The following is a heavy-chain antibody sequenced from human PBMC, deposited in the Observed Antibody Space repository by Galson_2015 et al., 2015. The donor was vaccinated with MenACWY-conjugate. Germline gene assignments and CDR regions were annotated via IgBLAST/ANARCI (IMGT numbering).Heavy chain of an antibody. Sequence: ETLSLTCTVSGASISSHHWSWFRPPPGKGLEWIAYIRDTGSLKDNPSLKSRVTMSADKSNNQFSLRLISVTAADTAVYYCARLPTWGSSLGYFDYWGQGILVAVSS. J-gene: IGHJ4*02. CDR2: IRDTGSL. CDR3: ARLPTWGSSLGYFDY. V-gene: IGHV4-59*08. CDR1: GASISSHH. D-gene: IGHD7-27*01.